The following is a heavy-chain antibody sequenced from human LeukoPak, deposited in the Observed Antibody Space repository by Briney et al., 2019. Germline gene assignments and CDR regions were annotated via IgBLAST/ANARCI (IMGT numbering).Heavy chain of an antibody. CDR1: GFTFGSYA. Sequence: PGGYLSLSCAASGFTFGSYAMSWVRQAPGQGLEWVSPISGSGGSTYYADSVKGRFTISRDNSKNTLYLQMNSLRAEDTAVYYCAQTEASSSWLVSYFDYWGQGTLVTVSS. J-gene: IGHJ4*02. CDR2: ISGSGGST. CDR3: AQTEASSSWLVSYFDY. V-gene: IGHV3-23*01. D-gene: IGHD6-13*01.